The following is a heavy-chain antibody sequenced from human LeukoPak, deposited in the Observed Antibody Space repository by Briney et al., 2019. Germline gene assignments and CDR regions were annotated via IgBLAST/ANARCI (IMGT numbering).Heavy chain of an antibody. D-gene: IGHD6-13*01. V-gene: IGHV4-4*02. CDR2: IYHSGST. J-gene: IGHJ4*02. CDR1: GCSISSSNW. Sequence: SGTLSLTCAVSGCSISSSNWWSWVRQPPGKGLEWIGEIYHSGSTNYNPSLKSRVTISVDKSKNQFSLKLSSVTAADTAVYYCARRFGYSSSRYYFDYWGQGTLVTVSS. CDR3: ARRFGYSSSRYYFDY.